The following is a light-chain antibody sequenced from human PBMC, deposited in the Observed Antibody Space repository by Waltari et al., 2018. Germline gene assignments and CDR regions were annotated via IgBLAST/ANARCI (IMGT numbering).Light chain of an antibody. CDR1: DSDVGAYAF. CDR3: SSYTTSSAPGV. Sequence: QSALTQPASVSGPPGQSTTISCPGPDSDVGAYAFSSWYQQHPGKAPHLIIYEVSNRPSGISNRFSASKSGNTASLTISGLQAEDEADYYCSSYTTSSAPGVFGTGTRVTVL. V-gene: IGLV2-14*01. J-gene: IGLJ1*01. CDR2: EVS.